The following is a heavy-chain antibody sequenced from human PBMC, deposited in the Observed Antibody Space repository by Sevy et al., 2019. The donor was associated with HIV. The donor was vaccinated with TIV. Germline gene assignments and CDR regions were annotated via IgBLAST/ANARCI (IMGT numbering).Heavy chain of an antibody. CDR3: ARGFFLGSGKTLDY. V-gene: IGHV1-2*02. CDR1: GYTFTGYY. CDR2: INPNSGGT. J-gene: IGHJ4*02. Sequence: ASVKVSCKASGYTFTGYYMHWVRQAPGQGLEWMGWINPNSGGTNYEQKFQGRVTMTRDTSISTAYMELSRLRSDDTAVYYCARGFFLGSGKTLDYWGQGTLVTVSS. D-gene: IGHD3-10*02.